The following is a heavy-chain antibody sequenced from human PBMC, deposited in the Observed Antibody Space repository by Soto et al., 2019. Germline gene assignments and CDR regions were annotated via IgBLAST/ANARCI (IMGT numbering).Heavy chain of an antibody. J-gene: IGHJ4*02. CDR3: ARPDYGSGSYPDY. D-gene: IGHD3-10*01. CDR1: GFTFSSYA. Sequence: QVQLVESGGGVVQPGRSLRLSCAASGFTFSSYAMQWVRQAPGKGLGWVAVISYDGSNKYYADSVKGRFTISRDNSKNTLYLQMNSLRAEDTAVYYCARPDYGSGSYPDYWGQGTLVTVSS. V-gene: IGHV3-30-3*01. CDR2: ISYDGSNK.